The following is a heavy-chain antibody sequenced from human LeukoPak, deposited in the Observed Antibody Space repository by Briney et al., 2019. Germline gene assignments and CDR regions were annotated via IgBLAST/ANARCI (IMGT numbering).Heavy chain of an antibody. CDR1: GFTFSSYA. Sequence: GSLRLSCAASGFTFSSYAMTWVRQAPGKGLKWVSGISSSGGTTYHADSVKGRFTISRDNSKNTLYLQMNSLRAEDTAVYYCVRKASYYDSSEDGYFDLWGRGTLVTVSS. CDR2: ISSSGGTT. CDR3: VRKASYYDSSEDGYFDL. J-gene: IGHJ2*01. V-gene: IGHV3-23*01. D-gene: IGHD3-22*01.